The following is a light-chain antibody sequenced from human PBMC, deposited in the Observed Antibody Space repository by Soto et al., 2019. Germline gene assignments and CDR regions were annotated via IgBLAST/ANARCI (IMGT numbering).Light chain of an antibody. CDR1: NSDVGGYNY. CDR2: GVS. V-gene: IGLV2-8*01. Sequence: QSVLTQPPSAAGSPGQSVTISCTGTNSDVGGYNYVSWYQQHPGKAPKLMIYGVSKRPSGVPDRFSGSKSGNTASLTVSGLQAEDVADYYCTSYAGSSSFDVFGTGTKVTVL. CDR3: TSYAGSSSFDV. J-gene: IGLJ1*01.